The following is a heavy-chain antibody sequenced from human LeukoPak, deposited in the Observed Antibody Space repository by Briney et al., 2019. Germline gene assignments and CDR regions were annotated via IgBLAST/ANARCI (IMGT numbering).Heavy chain of an antibody. V-gene: IGHV3-23*01. D-gene: IGHD2-21*02. CDR1: GFTFSNYA. CDR3: ARALGALCGADCSSRYFDY. CDR2: ISGSGGSA. J-gene: IGHJ4*02. Sequence: PGGSLRLSCAVSGFTFSNYAMSWVRQAPGKGLEWVSIISGSGGSAYSADSMKGRFTISRDNSKNTLYLQLDSLRAEDTAVYYCARALGALCGADCSSRYFDYWGQGTLVTVPS.